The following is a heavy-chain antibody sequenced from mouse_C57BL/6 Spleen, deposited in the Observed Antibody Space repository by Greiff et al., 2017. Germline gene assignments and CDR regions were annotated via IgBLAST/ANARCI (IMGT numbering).Heavy chain of an antibody. Sequence: VKLMESGAELARPGASVKLSCKASGYTFTSYGISWVKQRTGQGLEWIGEIYPRSGNTYYNEKFKGKATLTADKSSSTAYMELRSLTSEDSAVYFCARNRLDTTVVGAMDYWGQGTSVTVSS. CDR2: IYPRSGNT. CDR3: ARNRLDTTVVGAMDY. V-gene: IGHV1-81*01. J-gene: IGHJ4*01. CDR1: GYTFTSYG. D-gene: IGHD1-1*01.